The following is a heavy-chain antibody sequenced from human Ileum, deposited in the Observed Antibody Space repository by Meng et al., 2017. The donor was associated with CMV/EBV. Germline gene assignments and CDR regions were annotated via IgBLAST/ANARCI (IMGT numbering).Heavy chain of an antibody. CDR2: INPSGGST. V-gene: IGHV1-46*01. Sequence: KASGYTFTSYYMHWVRQAPGQGLEWMGIINPSGGSTSYAQKFQGRVTMTRDTSTSTVYMELSSLRSEDTAVYYCARYDSSGMGFDYWGQGTLVTVSS. CDR1: GYTFTSYY. D-gene: IGHD3-22*01. J-gene: IGHJ4*02. CDR3: ARYDSSGMGFDY.